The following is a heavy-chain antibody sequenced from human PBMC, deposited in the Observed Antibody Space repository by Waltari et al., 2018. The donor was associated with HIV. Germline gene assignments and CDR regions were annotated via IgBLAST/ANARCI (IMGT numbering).Heavy chain of an antibody. V-gene: IGHV3-53*01. CDR3: ARANSGTPDY. CDR2: IYSGGST. Sequence: EVQLVESGGGLIQPGGSLRLSCAASGFTVGSHYMTWVRQAPGKGLEWVSVIYSGGSTYYADSVKGRFTISRDNSKNTLYLQMNSLRAEDTAVYYCARANSGTPDYWGQGTLVTVSS. CDR1: GFTVGSHY. J-gene: IGHJ4*02. D-gene: IGHD1-26*01.